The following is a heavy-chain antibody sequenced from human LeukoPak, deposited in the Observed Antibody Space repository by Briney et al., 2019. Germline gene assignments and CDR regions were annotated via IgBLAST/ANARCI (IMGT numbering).Heavy chain of an antibody. CDR1: GFTFSDSY. CDR3: ARDPRHSDY. CDR2: ISGSSSDV. J-gene: IGHJ4*02. Sequence: GGSLRLSCAASGFTFSDSYMTWIRQAPGKGLELLSYISGSSSDVNYIDSVRGRFTISRDNAKNSLYLHMNSLTVEDTAVYYCARDPRHSDYWGQGTPVTVSS. V-gene: IGHV3-11*01.